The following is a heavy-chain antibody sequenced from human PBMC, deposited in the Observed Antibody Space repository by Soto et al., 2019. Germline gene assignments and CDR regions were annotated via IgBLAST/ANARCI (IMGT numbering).Heavy chain of an antibody. CDR2: ISAYNGNT. CDR3: ARDLWSNSNPRDAFDI. V-gene: IGHV1-18*01. D-gene: IGHD3-10*01. J-gene: IGHJ3*02. CDR1: GYSFASYA. Sequence: SGYSFASYAIRLVQQSTEQGLEWMGWISAYNGNTNYAQKLQGRATMTTDTSTSTAYMELRSLRSDDTAMYYCARDLWSNSNPRDAFDIWGQGTMGTVSS.